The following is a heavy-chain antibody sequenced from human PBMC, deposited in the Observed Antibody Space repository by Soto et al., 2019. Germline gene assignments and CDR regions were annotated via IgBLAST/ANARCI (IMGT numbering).Heavy chain of an antibody. CDR2: INHSGST. V-gene: IGHV4-34*01. J-gene: IGHJ6*02. CDR1: GGSFSGYY. D-gene: IGHD6-6*01. CDR3: ARNYPKYSSSSSNYYYYGMDV. Sequence: QVQLQQWGAGLLKPSETLSLTCAVYGGSFSGYYWSWIRQPPGKGLEWIGEINHSGSTNYNPSLKSRVTISVDTSKNQFSLKLSSVTAADTAVYYCARNYPKYSSSSSNYYYYGMDVWGQGTTVTVSS.